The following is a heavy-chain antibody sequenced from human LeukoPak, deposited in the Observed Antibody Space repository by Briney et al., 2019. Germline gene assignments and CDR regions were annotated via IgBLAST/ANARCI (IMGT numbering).Heavy chain of an antibody. J-gene: IGHJ3*02. CDR2: IIPIFGTA. Sequence: GASVKVSCKASGGTFSSYAISWVRQAPGQGLEWMGGIIPIFGTANYAQKFQGRVTITADESTSTAYMELSSLRSEDTAVYYCARAGDGDRVYCSSTSCYAHAFEICGQGTMVTVSS. CDR3: ARAGDGDRVYCSSTSCYAHAFEI. CDR1: GGTFSSYA. V-gene: IGHV1-69*13. D-gene: IGHD2-2*01.